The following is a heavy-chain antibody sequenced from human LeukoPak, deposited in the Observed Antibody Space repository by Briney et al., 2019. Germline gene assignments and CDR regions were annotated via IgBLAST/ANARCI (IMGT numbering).Heavy chain of an antibody. V-gene: IGHV2-5*02. D-gene: IGHD3-10*01. Sequence: SGPTLVKATQTLTLTCTFSGFSLSTSGVGVGWIRQPPGKALEWLALIYWDDDKRYSPSLESRLTLTKDTSRNQVVLKMTNMDPVDTATYYCAGGSGRTFDYWGQGTLVTVSS. CDR3: AGGSGRTFDY. CDR2: IYWDDDK. CDR1: GFSLSTSGVG. J-gene: IGHJ4*02.